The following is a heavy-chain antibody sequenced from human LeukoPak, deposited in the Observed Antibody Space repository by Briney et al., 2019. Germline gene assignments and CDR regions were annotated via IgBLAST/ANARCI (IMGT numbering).Heavy chain of an antibody. J-gene: IGHJ3*02. V-gene: IGHV1-2*02. CDR3: ATDQGNYGGNAVPFDI. Sequence: ASVKVSCKASGYTFTYYYIHWMRQAPGQGLEWMGWINPDSGDTSYAQKFQGRVTMTRDTSISTVYVELSRLRSDDTAVYYCATDQGNYGGNAVPFDIWGQGTMVTVSS. CDR1: GYTFTYYY. CDR2: INPDSGDT. D-gene: IGHD4-23*01.